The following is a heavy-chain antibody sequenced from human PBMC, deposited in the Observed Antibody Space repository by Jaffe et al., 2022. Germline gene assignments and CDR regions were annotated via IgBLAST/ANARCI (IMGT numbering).Heavy chain of an antibody. V-gene: IGHV3-23*01. Sequence: EVQLLESGGGLVQPGGSLRLSCAASRFIFSSYAMSWVRQGPGKGLEWVSGISDSGGSTYYADSVKGRFTISRDNSRNTLYLQMNSLRVEDTALYYCAKAFSISDYNTDDYYYMDVWGKGTTVTVSS. J-gene: IGHJ6*03. CDR3: AKAFSISDYNTDDYYYMDV. D-gene: IGHD3-10*01. CDR2: ISDSGGST. CDR1: RFIFSSYA.